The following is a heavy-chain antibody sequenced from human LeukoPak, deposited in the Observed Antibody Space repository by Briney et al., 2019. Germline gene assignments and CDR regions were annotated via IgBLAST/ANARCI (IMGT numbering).Heavy chain of an antibody. D-gene: IGHD3-10*01. Sequence: GGSLRLSCAASGFTFSSYSMNWVRQAPGKGLEWVSYISSSSSTIHYADSVKGRFTISRDNAKNSLYLQMNSLRAEDTAVYYCARDVQCFGDLLTDYWGQGTLVTVSS. CDR2: ISSSSSTI. V-gene: IGHV3-48*01. CDR1: GFTFSSYS. CDR3: ARDVQCFGDLLTDY. J-gene: IGHJ4*02.